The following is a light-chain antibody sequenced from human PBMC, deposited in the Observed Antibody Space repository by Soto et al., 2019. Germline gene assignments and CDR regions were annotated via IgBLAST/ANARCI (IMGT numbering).Light chain of an antibody. CDR2: GAS. Sequence: EIVLTHSPATLSLSPGERATLSCRASQNILSNLAWYQQKPGQAPRLLIYGASTRATGIPARFSGSGSGTEFTLTISSLQSEDFEIYYCQQYNNWPITFGQGTRLEIK. CDR3: QQYNNWPIT. V-gene: IGKV3-15*01. J-gene: IGKJ5*01. CDR1: QNILSN.